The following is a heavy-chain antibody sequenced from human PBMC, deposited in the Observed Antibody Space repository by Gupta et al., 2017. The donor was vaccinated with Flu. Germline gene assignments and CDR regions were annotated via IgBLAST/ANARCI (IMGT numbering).Heavy chain of an antibody. Sequence: EVQLVESGGGLVQTVGSLRLSCAASVFTFRSYWMDWVRQAPGKGLEWVANRGTDSIVKNYADSVKVRFTISRDNAKDSLYLQRNSLRADDTAVYYCARNRGWQQFDYWGQGALVTVSS. CDR1: VFTFRSYW. D-gene: IGHD3-10*01. CDR3: ARNRGWQQFDY. J-gene: IGHJ4*02. V-gene: IGHV3-7*01. CDR2: RGTDSIVK.